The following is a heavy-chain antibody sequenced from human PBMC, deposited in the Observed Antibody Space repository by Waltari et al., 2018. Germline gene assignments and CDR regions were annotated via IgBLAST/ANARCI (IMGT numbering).Heavy chain of an antibody. Sequence: EVQLVESGGGLVQPGRSLRLSCAASGFTFDDYAMHWFRQAPGKGLEWVSGISWNSGSIGYADSVKGRFTISRDNAKNSLYLQMNSLRAEDTAVYYCARDSLLNWFDPWGQGTLVTVSS. CDR2: ISWNSGSI. CDR1: GFTFDDYA. J-gene: IGHJ5*02. CDR3: ARDSLLNWFDP. V-gene: IGHV3-9*01.